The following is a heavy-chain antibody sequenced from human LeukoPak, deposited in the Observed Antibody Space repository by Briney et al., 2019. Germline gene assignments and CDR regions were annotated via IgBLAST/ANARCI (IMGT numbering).Heavy chain of an antibody. CDR3: VKTGSGWFGDY. Sequence: PGGSLRLSCAASGFSFSSYAMYWVRQAPGKGLEWVALIRYDGIDKYYVDSVKGRFTISRDNSKNTLYLQMNSLRTEDTAVYYCVKTGSGWFGDYWGQGARVTVSS. D-gene: IGHD6-13*01. CDR2: IRYDGIDK. V-gene: IGHV3-30*02. CDR1: GFSFSSYA. J-gene: IGHJ4*02.